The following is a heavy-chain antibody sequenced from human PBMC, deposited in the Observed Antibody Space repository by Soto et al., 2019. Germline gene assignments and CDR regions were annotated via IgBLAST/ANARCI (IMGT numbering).Heavy chain of an antibody. J-gene: IGHJ6*02. CDR1: GFTFSSYA. CDR2: ISGSGGST. D-gene: IGHD6-19*01. Sequence: GGSLRLSCAASGFTFSSYAMSWVRQAPGKGLEWVSAISGSGGSTYYADSVKGRFTISRDNSKNTLYLQMNSLRAEDTAVYYCAKGGGQWLVRYYGMDVWGQGTTVTVSS. V-gene: IGHV3-23*01. CDR3: AKGGGQWLVRYYGMDV.